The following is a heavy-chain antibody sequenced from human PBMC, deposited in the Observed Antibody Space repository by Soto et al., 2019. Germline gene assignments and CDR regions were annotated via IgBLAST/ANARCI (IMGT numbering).Heavy chain of an antibody. J-gene: IGHJ4*02. CDR2: IYYSGST. CDR3: ASHDYGDLQDY. D-gene: IGHD4-17*01. V-gene: IGHV4-59*01. Sequence: QVQLQESGPGLVKPSETLSLTCTVSGGSISSYYWSWIRQPPGKGLEWIGYIYYSGSTNYNPSLRSRGTISVDTAKHQFSLKLSSVTAAATAVHYCASHDYGDLQDYWGQGTLVTVSS. CDR1: GGSISSYY.